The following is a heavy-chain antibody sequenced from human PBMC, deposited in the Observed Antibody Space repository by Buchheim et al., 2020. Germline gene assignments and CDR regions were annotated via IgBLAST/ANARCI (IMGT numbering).Heavy chain of an antibody. J-gene: IGHJ6*02. Sequence: QVQLVESGGGVVQPGRSLRLSCAASGFTFSSYAMHWVRQAPGKGLEWVAVISYDGSNKYYADSVKGRFTTSRDNSKNTLYLQMNSLRAEDTAVYYCASGYCSSTSCYEGYYGMDVWGQGTT. CDR3: ASGYCSSTSCYEGYYGMDV. D-gene: IGHD2-2*01. CDR1: GFTFSSYA. V-gene: IGHV3-30*04. CDR2: ISYDGSNK.